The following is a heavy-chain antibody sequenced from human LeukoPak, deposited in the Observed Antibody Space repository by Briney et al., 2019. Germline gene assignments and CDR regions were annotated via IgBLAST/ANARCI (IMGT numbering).Heavy chain of an antibody. CDR3: ARSGSGSYSTFFDY. D-gene: IGHD3-10*01. J-gene: IGHJ4*02. CDR1: GFTFSSYW. CDR2: IKQDGGDK. Sequence: PGGSLRLSCAASGFTFSSYWMSWVRQAPGKGLEWVANIKQDGGDKYYVDAVKGRFTISRDSAKNSLSLQMNSLRAGDTAVYYCARSGSGSYSTFFDYWGQGTLVTVSS. V-gene: IGHV3-7*01.